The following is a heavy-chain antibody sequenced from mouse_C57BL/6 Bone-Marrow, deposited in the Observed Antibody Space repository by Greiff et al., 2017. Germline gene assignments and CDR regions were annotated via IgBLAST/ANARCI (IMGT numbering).Heavy chain of an antibody. CDR2: IDPEIGDT. V-gene: IGHV14-4*01. Sequence: VQLQQSGAELVRPGASVKLSCTASGFNIKDDYIHWVKQRPEQGLEWIGWIDPEIGDTAYASKFQGKATITSATSSNTAYPQLSSLTSEDTAVYYCSSFDGNYFDFWGQGTPLTVAS. J-gene: IGHJ2*01. CDR3: SSFDGNYFDF. CDR1: GFNIKDDY. D-gene: IGHD2-3*01.